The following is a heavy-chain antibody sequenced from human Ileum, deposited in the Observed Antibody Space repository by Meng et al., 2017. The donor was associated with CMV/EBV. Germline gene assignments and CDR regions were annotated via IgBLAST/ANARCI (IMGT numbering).Heavy chain of an antibody. J-gene: IGHJ4*02. CDR1: EFTFSTHW. D-gene: IGHD5-18*01. CDR3: TTGKYSHGY. Sequence: GGSLRLSCAVAEFTFSTHWMTWVRQARGKGLEWVARISDDGSAKYYVDSVKGRFTISRDNAENSLYLHMNSLRVKDTAVYYCTTGKYSHGYWGQGTLVTVSS. V-gene: IGHV3-7*01. CDR2: ISDDGSAK.